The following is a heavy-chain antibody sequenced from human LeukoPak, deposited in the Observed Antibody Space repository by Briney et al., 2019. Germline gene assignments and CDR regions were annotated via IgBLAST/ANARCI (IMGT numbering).Heavy chain of an antibody. CDR2: INPNSGGT. CDR1: GYTFTGYY. Sequence: ASVRVSCKASGYTFTGYYMHWVRQAPGQGLEWMGWINPNSGGTNYAQKFQGRVTMTRDTSISTAYMELSRLRSDDTAVYYCARDLLHPYDSSNNWFDPWGQGTLVTVSS. J-gene: IGHJ5*02. CDR3: ARDLLHPYDSSNNWFDP. D-gene: IGHD3-22*01. V-gene: IGHV1-2*02.